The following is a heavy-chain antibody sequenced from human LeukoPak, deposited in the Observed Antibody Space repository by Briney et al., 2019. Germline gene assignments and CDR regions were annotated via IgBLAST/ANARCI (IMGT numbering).Heavy chain of an antibody. CDR2: IHYSGST. D-gene: IGHD6-19*01. Sequence: SETLSLTCTVSGGSVSSYYWSWIRQPPGKGLEWIGHIHYSGSTNHNPSLKSRVTISVDTSKNQFSLKLSSVTAADTAVYYCARTDSSGWYVFDYWGQGTLVTVSS. CDR3: ARTDSSGWYVFDY. V-gene: IGHV4-59*02. CDR1: GGSVSSYY. J-gene: IGHJ4*02.